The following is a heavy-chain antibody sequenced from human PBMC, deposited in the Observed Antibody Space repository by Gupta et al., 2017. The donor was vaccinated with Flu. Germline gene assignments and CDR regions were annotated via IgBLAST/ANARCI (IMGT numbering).Heavy chain of an antibody. D-gene: IGHD3-22*01. CDR2: TYSGGTT. V-gene: IGHV3-53*02. Sequence: EVQLVQTGGGLIQPGGSLRPSCLASGIPVSKTYMGWVRQAPGKGLVWVATTYSGGTTYYADSVKGRFTISRDISKNTLFLQLDSLRAEDTAVYYCAREKFDSSGYFASWGQGSLVTVSS. CDR1: GIPVSKTY. CDR3: AREKFDSSGYFAS. J-gene: IGHJ4*02.